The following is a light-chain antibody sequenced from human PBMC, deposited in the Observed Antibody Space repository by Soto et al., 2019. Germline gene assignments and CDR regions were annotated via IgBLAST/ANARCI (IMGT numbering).Light chain of an antibody. CDR2: DVS. Sequence: QSALTQPRSVSESPGQSVTISCTGTSSDVGGYNFVSWYQQHPGKAPKHMIYDVSKRPSGVPDRFSGSKSGNTASLTISGLQSEDEADYYCCSYAGSYTWVFGTGTKVTVL. V-gene: IGLV2-11*01. J-gene: IGLJ1*01. CDR3: CSYAGSYTWV. CDR1: SSDVGGYNF.